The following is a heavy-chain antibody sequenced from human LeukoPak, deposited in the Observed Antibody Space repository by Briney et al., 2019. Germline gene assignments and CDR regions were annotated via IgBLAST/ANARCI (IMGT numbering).Heavy chain of an antibody. CDR1: GGSVSSYY. CDR3: ARHGTISSESYFDY. V-gene: IGHV4-59*08. D-gene: IGHD1-14*01. J-gene: IGHJ4*02. CDR2: IHNSGRT. Sequence: SETLSLTCSVSGGSVSSYYWSWIRQSPGRGLEWIGYIHNSGRTNYNPSLKSRVTGFVDTSKNQVSLRLSSVAAADTAVYYCARHGTISSESYFDYWGQGALVTVSS.